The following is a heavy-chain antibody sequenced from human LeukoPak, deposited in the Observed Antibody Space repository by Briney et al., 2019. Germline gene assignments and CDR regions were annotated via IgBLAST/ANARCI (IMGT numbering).Heavy chain of an antibody. J-gene: IGHJ4*02. CDR2: ISSSSSYI. CDR3: ARDPSDYYDSSGKGGRNY. V-gene: IGHV3-21*01. D-gene: IGHD3-22*01. CDR1: GFTFSSYS. Sequence: GGSLRLSCAASGFTFSSYSMNWVRQAPGKGLEWVSSISSSSSYIYYADSVKGRFTISRDNAKNSLYLQMNSLRAEDTAVYYCARDPSDYYDSSGKGGRNYWGQGTLVTVSS.